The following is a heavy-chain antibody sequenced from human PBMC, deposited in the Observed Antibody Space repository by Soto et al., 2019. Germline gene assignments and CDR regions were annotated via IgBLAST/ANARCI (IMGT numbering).Heavy chain of an antibody. CDR2: INHSGST. V-gene: IGHV4-34*01. J-gene: IGHJ5*02. CDR3: ARGTGLFDP. Sequence: SETLSLTCAVYGGSFSGYYWSWIRQPPGKGLEWIGEINHSGSTNYNPSLKSRVTISVDTSKNQFSLKLSSVTAADTAVYYCARGTGLFDPWGQGTLVTVSS. CDR1: GGSFSGYY.